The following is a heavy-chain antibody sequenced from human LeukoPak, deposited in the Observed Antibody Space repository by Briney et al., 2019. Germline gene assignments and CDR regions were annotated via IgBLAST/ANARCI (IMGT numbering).Heavy chain of an antibody. CDR2: IRYDGSNK. CDR1: GFTFSSYG. J-gene: IGHJ5*02. D-gene: IGHD2-8*02. V-gene: IGHV3-30*02. CDR3: ARVLTGSWDWFDP. Sequence: GGSLRLSCAASGFTFSSYGMHWVRQAPGKGLEWVAFIRYDGSNKYYADSMKGRFTISRDNSKNTLYLQMSSLRAEDTAVYYCARVLTGSWDWFDPWGQGTLVTVSS.